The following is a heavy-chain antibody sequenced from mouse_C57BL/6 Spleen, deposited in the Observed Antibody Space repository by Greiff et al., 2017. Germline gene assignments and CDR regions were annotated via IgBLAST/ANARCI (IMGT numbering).Heavy chain of an antibody. CDR2: ISSGGSYT. Sequence: EVKVVESGGDLVKPGGSLKLSCAASGFTFSSYGMSWVRQTPDKRLEWVATISSGGSYTNYPDNVKGRFTIARDNTKNTLYLQMSSLKSEDTAMYYCATPLDYYAMDYWGQGTSVTVSS. V-gene: IGHV5-6*01. CDR3: ATPLDYYAMDY. CDR1: GFTFSSYG. D-gene: IGHD6-1*01. J-gene: IGHJ4*01.